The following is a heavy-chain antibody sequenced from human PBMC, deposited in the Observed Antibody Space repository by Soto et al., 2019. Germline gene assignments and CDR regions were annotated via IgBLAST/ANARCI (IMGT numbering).Heavy chain of an antibody. Sequence: PSETLSLTCAVYGGSFSGYYWSWIRQPPGKGLEWIGEINHSGSTNYNPSLKSRVTISVDTSKNQFSLNMQSVTAADTAVYYCARDPGSIAGNFYYGMHVWGQGTTVTVS. CDR3: ARDPGSIAGNFYYGMHV. D-gene: IGHD3-10*01. J-gene: IGHJ6*02. CDR1: GGSFSGYY. CDR2: INHSGST. V-gene: IGHV4-34*01.